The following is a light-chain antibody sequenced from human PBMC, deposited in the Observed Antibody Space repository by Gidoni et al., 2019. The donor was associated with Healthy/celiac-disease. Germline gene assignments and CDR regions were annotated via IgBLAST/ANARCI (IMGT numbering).Light chain of an antibody. Sequence: IVLTQSPATLSLSPGERATLSCRASQSVSSYLAWYQQKPGQAPRLLIYDASNRATGIPARFSGSGSGTDFTLTISSLEPEDFAVYYCQQRSNWPPSITFXQXTRLXIK. CDR1: QSVSSY. CDR2: DAS. CDR3: QQRSNWPPSIT. V-gene: IGKV3-11*01. J-gene: IGKJ5*01.